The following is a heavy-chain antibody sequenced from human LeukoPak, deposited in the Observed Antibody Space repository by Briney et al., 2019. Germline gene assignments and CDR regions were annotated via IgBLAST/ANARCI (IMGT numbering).Heavy chain of an antibody. J-gene: IGHJ4*02. D-gene: IGHD3-22*01. CDR1: GFTFSDYY. CDR2: ISGSSSYT. CDR3: ARTREDYFDSSGYYSFDY. V-gene: IGHV3-11*03. Sequence: GGPLRLSCAASGFTFSDYYMSWIRQAPGKGLEWVSYISGSSSYTNYADSVKGRFTISRDNAKNSLYLQMSSLRAEDTAVYYCARTREDYFDSSGYYSFDYWGQGTLVPVSS.